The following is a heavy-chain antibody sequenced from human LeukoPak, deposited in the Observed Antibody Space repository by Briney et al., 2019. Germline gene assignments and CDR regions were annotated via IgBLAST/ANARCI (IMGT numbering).Heavy chain of an antibody. Sequence: VASVKVSCKASGYTFAKYAIHWVRQAPGQRLEWMGWINAGNGNTRYSQKFQGGVTITRDTSASTAYMELSGLRSEDTAVYYCARSILVVPVASHYNYGVDVWGQGTTVTVSS. CDR2: INAGNGNT. V-gene: IGHV1-3*01. J-gene: IGHJ6*02. CDR1: GYTFAKYA. CDR3: ARSILVVPVASHYNYGVDV. D-gene: IGHD2-2*01.